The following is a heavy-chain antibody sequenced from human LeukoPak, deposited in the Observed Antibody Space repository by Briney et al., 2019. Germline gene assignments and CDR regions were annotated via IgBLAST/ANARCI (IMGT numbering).Heavy chain of an antibody. CDR2: IDSSSTYI. CDR1: GFTFSNYW. CDR3: ARELGYSYGYIDV. D-gene: IGHD5-18*01. Sequence: GGSLRLSCAASGFTFSNYWMNWVRQAPGKGLEWVSSIDSSSTYIHYTDSVKGRFTISRDNADNSLYLQMNSLRAEDTAVYYCARELGYSYGYIDVWGQGTTVTVSS. J-gene: IGHJ6*02. V-gene: IGHV3-21*01.